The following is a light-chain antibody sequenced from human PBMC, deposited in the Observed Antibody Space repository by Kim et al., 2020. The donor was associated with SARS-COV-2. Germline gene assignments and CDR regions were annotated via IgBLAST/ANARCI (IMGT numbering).Light chain of an antibody. CDR3: SSYTRSSTNYV. Sequence: QSITISCTGTSSDVGSYNYVSWYQQHPGKVPKLMIYAVSNRPSGVSNRFSGSKSGNTASLTISGLQAEDEADYYCSSYTRSSTNYVFGTGTKVTVL. V-gene: IGLV2-14*03. CDR2: AVS. CDR1: SSDVGSYNY. J-gene: IGLJ1*01.